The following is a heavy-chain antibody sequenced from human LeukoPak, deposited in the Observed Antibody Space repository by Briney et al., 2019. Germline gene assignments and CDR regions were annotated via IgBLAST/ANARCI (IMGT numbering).Heavy chain of an antibody. D-gene: IGHD3-10*01. CDR1: GFTFNNYW. Sequence: GGSLRLSCAASGFTFNNYWMSWVRLAPGKGLEWVANIKKDGSEKFYVDSVKGRFTISRDNAKNSLYLQMNSLRAEDTALYYCAKDHLYGSGRGFFDYWGQGTLVTVSS. J-gene: IGHJ4*02. V-gene: IGHV3-7*03. CDR3: AKDHLYGSGRGFFDY. CDR2: IKKDGSEK.